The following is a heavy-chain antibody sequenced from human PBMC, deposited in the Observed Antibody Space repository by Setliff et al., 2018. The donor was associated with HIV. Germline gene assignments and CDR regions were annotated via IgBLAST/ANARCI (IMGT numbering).Heavy chain of an antibody. CDR3: AREEVLDGSYYKFDY. J-gene: IGHJ4*02. CDR2: ISGYNGNT. CDR1: GYTFTTYG. Sequence: ASVKVSCKASGYTFTTYGISWVRQAPGQGLEWMGWISGYNGNTNYAQKLQGRVTMTTDTSTSTAYMELRSLRSDDTAVYYCAREEVLDGSYYKFDYWGQGTLVTVS. D-gene: IGHD1-26*01. V-gene: IGHV1-18*01.